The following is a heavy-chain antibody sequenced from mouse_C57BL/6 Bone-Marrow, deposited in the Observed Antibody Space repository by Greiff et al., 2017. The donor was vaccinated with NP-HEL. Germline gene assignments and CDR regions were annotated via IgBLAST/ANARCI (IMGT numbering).Heavy chain of an antibody. Sequence: VQLQQSGAELARPGASVKMSCKASGYTFTSYTMHWVKQRPGQGLEWIGYINPSSGYTKYNQKFKDKATLTADKSSSTAYMQLGRLTSEDSAVKYCAGWCGTTVVGYFDVWGTGTTVTVSS. J-gene: IGHJ1*03. CDR1: GYTFTSYT. CDR2: INPSSGYT. V-gene: IGHV1-4*01. CDR3: AGWCGTTVVGYFDV. D-gene: IGHD1-1*01.